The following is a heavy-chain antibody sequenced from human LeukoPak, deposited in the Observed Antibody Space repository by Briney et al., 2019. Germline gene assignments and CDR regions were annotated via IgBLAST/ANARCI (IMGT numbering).Heavy chain of an antibody. CDR2: INPNSGGT. J-gene: IGHJ3*02. CDR1: GYTFTGYY. V-gene: IGHV1-2*02. Sequence: ASVKVSCKASGYTFTGYYMHWVRRAPGQGLEWMGWINPNSGGTNYAQKFQGRVTMTRDTSISTAYMELSRLRSDDTAVYYCARGFPVYCGGDCYRSAFDIWGQGTMVTVSS. CDR3: ARGFPVYCGGDCYRSAFDI. D-gene: IGHD2-21*02.